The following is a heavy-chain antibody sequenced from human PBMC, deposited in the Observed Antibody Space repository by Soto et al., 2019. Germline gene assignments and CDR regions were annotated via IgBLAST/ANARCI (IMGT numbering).Heavy chain of an antibody. Sequence: SEALSLTCTVSGGSISSYCWSWIRQPPGKGLEWIGYIYYSGSTNYKPSLKSRVTISVDTSKNQFSLKLSSVTAADTAVYYCARDRDYYYYGMDVWGQATTVTVSS. CDR1: GGSISSYC. CDR3: ARDRDYYYYGMDV. J-gene: IGHJ6*02. D-gene: IGHD3-10*01. CDR2: IYYSGST. V-gene: IGHV4-59*01.